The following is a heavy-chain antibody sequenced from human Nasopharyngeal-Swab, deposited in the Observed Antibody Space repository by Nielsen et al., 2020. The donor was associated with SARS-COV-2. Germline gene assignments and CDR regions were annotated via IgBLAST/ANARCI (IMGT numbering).Heavy chain of an antibody. V-gene: IGHV4-31*03. CDR1: GGSISSGGYY. Sequence: LRLSCTVSGGSISSGGYYWSWIRQHPGKGLEWIGYIYYSGSTYYNPSLKSRVTISVDTSKNQFSLKLSSVTAADTAVYYCARVKRTIFGVVNAFDIWGQGTMDTVSS. CDR3: ARVKRTIFGVVNAFDI. CDR2: IYYSGST. J-gene: IGHJ3*02. D-gene: IGHD3-3*01.